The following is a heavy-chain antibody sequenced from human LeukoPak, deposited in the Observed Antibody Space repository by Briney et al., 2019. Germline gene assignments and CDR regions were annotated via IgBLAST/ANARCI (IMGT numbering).Heavy chain of an antibody. Sequence: ASVEVSCKASGYRFTTDMYTIHWMRQAPGHRLEWMGWINAGNGNTKYSQKFQGRVTITGDTSASTVYMELSSLIFEDTAVYYCARDSDSSGWSWVYWGQGTLVTVSS. J-gene: IGHJ4*02. CDR3: ARDSDSSGWSWVY. D-gene: IGHD6-19*01. V-gene: IGHV1-3*01. CDR1: GYRFTTDMYT. CDR2: INAGNGNT.